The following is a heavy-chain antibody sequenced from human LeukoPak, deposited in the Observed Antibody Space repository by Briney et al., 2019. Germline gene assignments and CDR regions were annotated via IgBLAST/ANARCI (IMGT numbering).Heavy chain of an antibody. Sequence: GASVKVSCKASGGTFSSYAISWVRQAPGQGLEWMGRIIPILGIANYAQKFQGRVTITADKSTSTAYMELSSLRSEDTAVYYCARDVGSGSSWSTVYGMDVWGQGTTVTVSS. CDR3: ARDVGSGSSWSTVYGMDV. J-gene: IGHJ6*02. D-gene: IGHD6-13*01. V-gene: IGHV1-69*04. CDR1: GGTFSSYA. CDR2: IIPILGIA.